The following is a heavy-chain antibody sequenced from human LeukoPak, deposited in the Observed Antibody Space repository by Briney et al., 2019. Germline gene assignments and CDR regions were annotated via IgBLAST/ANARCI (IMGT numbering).Heavy chain of an antibody. J-gene: IGHJ6*04. V-gene: IGHV1-18*01. CDR1: GYTFTNYG. CDR3: ARGGVTSAFMDV. Sequence: ASVKVSFTASGYTFTNYGVTWVRQAPGQGLEWMGWITGYNDNTNYAQNLQGRVTMTADTSTSTSYMELRSLRSDDTAVYYCARGGVTSAFMDVWGKGTTVTVSP. D-gene: IGHD4-11*01. CDR2: ITGYNDNT.